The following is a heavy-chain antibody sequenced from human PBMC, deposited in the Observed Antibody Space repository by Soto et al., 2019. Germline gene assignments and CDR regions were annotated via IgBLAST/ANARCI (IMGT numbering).Heavy chain of an antibody. J-gene: IGHJ4*02. D-gene: IGHD6-13*01. CDR3: ARDLDYSSSWYCLDY. CDR1: GYTFTSYY. CDR2: INPSGGST. V-gene: IGHV1-46*03. Sequence: QVQLVQSGAEVKKPGASVKVSCKASGYTFTSYYMHWVRQAPGQGLEWMGIINPSGGSTSYAQKFQGRVTMTRDTATSPVYVELSTLRSEDTAVYYCARDLDYSSSWYCLDYWGQGTLVTVSS.